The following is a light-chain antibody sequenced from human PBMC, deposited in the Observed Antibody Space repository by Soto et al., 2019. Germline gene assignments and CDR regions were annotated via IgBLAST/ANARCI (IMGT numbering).Light chain of an antibody. Sequence: DIHMTQSPSSLSASVGDTVTITCRASQSISSHLNWYQQKPGKAPNLLMYTASNLQSGVPSRFSGSGSGTDFTLTISSLQPEDFATYYCQQSYSTPISFGQGTRLEIK. V-gene: IGKV1-39*01. CDR1: QSISSH. CDR2: TAS. CDR3: QQSYSTPIS. J-gene: IGKJ5*01.